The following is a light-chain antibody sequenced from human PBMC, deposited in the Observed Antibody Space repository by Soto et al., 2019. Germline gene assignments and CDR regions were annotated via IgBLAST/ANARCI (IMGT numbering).Light chain of an antibody. CDR3: QHYGSSTMYT. J-gene: IGKJ2*01. CDR1: QSVSSSY. Sequence: EFVLTQSPGTLSLSPGERATLSCRASQSVSSSYLAWYQQKPGQPPRLLFYGASSRATGIPYRFSGSGSGTDFTLTISRLEPEDFAVYYCQHYGSSTMYTFGQGTKLEIK. V-gene: IGKV3-20*01. CDR2: GAS.